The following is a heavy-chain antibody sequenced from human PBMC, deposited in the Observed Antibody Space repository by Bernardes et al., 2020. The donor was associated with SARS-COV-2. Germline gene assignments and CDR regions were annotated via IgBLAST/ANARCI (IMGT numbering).Heavy chain of an antibody. V-gene: IGHV1-3*01. CDR1: GYTFSSYA. J-gene: IGHJ4*02. D-gene: IGHD3-10*01. CDR2: ISAANGNT. CDR3: ARGKGSGAYLVDY. Sequence: SAKVSCKASGYTFSSYAMHWVRQDPGQRLEWMGYISAANGNTKFSEKFQGRVTITRDRSAITDYMELSSLRSEDTAVYYCARGKGSGAYLVDYWGQGTLVTVSS.